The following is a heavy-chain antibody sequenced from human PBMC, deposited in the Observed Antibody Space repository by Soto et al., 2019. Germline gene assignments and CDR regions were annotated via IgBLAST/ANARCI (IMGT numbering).Heavy chain of an antibody. CDR1: GYTFTSYD. J-gene: IGHJ4*02. D-gene: IGHD2-2*02. CDR2: MNPNSGNT. CDR3: VAGYCSSTSCYREGYYFDY. V-gene: IGHV1-8*01. Sequence: GASVKVSCKASGYTFTSYDINWLRQATGQGLEWMGWMNPNSGNTGYAQKFQGRVTMTRNTSISTAYMELSSLRSEDTAVYYCVAGYCSSTSCYREGYYFDYWGQGTLVTVSS.